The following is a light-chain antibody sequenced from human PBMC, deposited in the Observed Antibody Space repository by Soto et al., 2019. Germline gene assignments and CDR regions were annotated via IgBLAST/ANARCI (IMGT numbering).Light chain of an antibody. CDR1: QSISSN. CDR3: QQSYSAPWT. J-gene: IGKJ1*01. Sequence: DIQMTQSPSSLSASVGDRVTITCRASQSISSNLNWYQQKPGKAPKVLIFAASSLQSGVPSRFSGSGSGTDFTLTISSLQPEDFVTYYCQQSYSAPWTFGQGTKVDIK. V-gene: IGKV1-39*01. CDR2: AAS.